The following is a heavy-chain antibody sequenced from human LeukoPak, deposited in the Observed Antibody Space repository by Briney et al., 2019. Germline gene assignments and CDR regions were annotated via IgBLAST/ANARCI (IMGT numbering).Heavy chain of an antibody. CDR3: ARVLDTSAYSYFYYYAMDV. J-gene: IGHJ6*02. V-gene: IGHV3-48*03. CDR1: GFTFSSYE. Sequence: GGSLRLSCAASGFTFSSYEMNWVRQAPGKGLEWVSYISNSGSTKYYADSVKGRFTISRDSAKDSLYLQMNSLRAEDTAVYYCARVLDTSAYSYFYYYAMDVWGQGTTVTVSS. D-gene: IGHD3-22*01. CDR2: ISNSGSTK.